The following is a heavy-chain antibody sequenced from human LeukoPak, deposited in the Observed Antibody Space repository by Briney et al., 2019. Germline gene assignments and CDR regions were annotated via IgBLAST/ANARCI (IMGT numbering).Heavy chain of an antibody. CDR1: GFTFSSYS. D-gene: IGHD1/OR15-1a*01. Sequence: PGGSLRLSCAASGFTFSSYSMNWVRQAPGKGLEWVSAIRGRGGRTYYADSVKGRFTISRDNSKNTLYLQMNSLRAEDTAVYYCAKEKGTIGAFDYWGQGTLVTVSS. J-gene: IGHJ4*02. V-gene: IGHV3-23*01. CDR2: IRGRGGRT. CDR3: AKEKGTIGAFDY.